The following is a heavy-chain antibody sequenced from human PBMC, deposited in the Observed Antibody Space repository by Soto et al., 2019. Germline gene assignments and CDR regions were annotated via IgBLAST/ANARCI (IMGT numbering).Heavy chain of an antibody. Sequence: SLRLSCAASGFTFSSYSMIWVRQAPGKGLEWVSYISSSSSTIYYADSVKGRFTISRDNAKNSLYLQMNSLRAEDTAVYYCARGSWYFDLWGRGTLVTVSS. CDR3: ARGSWYFDL. CDR1: GFTFSSYS. J-gene: IGHJ2*01. CDR2: ISSSSSTI. V-gene: IGHV3-48*01.